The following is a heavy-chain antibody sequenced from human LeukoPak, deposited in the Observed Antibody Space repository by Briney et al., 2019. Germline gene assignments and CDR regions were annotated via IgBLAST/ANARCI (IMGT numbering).Heavy chain of an antibody. V-gene: IGHV3-48*03. CDR2: ISSSGSTI. CDR3: ARASGGPYYGSGNFDY. D-gene: IGHD3-10*01. Sequence: GGSLRLSCAASGFTFSSYEMNWVRQAPGKGLEWVSYISSSGSTIYYADSVKGRFTISRDNAKNSLYLQMSSLRAEDTAVYYCARASGGPYYGSGNFDYWGQGTLVTVSS. CDR1: GFTFSSYE. J-gene: IGHJ4*02.